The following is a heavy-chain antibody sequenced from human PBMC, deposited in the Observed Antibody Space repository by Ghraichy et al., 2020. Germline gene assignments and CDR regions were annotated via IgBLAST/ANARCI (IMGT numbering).Heavy chain of an antibody. V-gene: IGHV4-34*01. Sequence: SQTLSLTCAVYGGSFSGYYWSWIRQPPGKGLEWIGEINHSGSTNYNPSLKSRVTISVDTSKNQFSLKLSSVTAADTAVYYCARRYGSGAFNWFDPWGQGTLVTVSS. J-gene: IGHJ5*02. CDR3: ARRYGSGAFNWFDP. CDR1: GGSFSGYY. CDR2: INHSGST. D-gene: IGHD3-10*01.